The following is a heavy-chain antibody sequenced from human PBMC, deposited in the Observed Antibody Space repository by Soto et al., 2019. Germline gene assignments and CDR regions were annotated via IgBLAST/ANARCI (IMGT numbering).Heavy chain of an antibody. D-gene: IGHD6-19*01. CDR1: GDSMTSGDYS. CDR3: ARVRHGWTFFDY. V-gene: IGHV4-61*08. Sequence: PSETLSLTCTVSGDSMTSGDYSWSWIRQPPGKGLEWIGYLYYSGSTHYSPSLKSRVTISVDTSKNQFSLKLNSVTAADTAVYYCARVRHGWTFFDYWSQGTLVTVSS. J-gene: IGHJ4*02. CDR2: LYYSGST.